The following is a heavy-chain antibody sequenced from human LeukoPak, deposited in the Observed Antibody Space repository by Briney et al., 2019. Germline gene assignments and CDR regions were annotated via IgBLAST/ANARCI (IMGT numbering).Heavy chain of an antibody. D-gene: IGHD5-12*01. CDR3: ARAPYQYSLDWFDP. Sequence: PSETLSLTCTVSSGSIRNSNYYWGWIRQPPGKGLEWVVYIYYSGSTNYNPSLKSRVTIAVDTSKNQFSLKLSSVTAADTAVYYCARAPYQYSLDWFDPWGQGTLVTVSS. CDR1: SGSIRNSNYY. CDR2: IYYSGST. V-gene: IGHV4-61*05. J-gene: IGHJ5*02.